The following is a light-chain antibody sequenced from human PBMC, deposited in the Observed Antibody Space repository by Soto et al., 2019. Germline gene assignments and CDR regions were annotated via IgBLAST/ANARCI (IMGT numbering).Light chain of an antibody. CDR1: QSVSSGH. CDR3: QQYGSSPLT. J-gene: IGKJ4*01. V-gene: IGKV3-20*01. CDR2: RAS. Sequence: VLTQSPGTLSLSPGEGDSLCCRPSQSVSSGHLAWYQQKPGQAPRLLIYRASTRATGIPDRFSGSGSGTDFTLTISRLEAEDFAVYYCQQYGSSPLTFGGGTKVDI.